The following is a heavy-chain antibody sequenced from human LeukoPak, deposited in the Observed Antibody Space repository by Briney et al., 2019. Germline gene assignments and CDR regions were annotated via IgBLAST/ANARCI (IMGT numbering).Heavy chain of an antibody. Sequence: GGSLRLSCVASELTVSNHWMSWVRQAPGKGLEWVANIREERGQEYYVDSVKGRFTISKNSAKNSLYLQMNTLRVEDTAMYYCASLDTAKQPLANHWGQGTLVTVSS. D-gene: IGHD5-18*01. J-gene: IGHJ5*02. V-gene: IGHV3-7*03. CDR3: ASLDTAKQPLANH. CDR1: ELTVSNHW. CDR2: IREERGQE.